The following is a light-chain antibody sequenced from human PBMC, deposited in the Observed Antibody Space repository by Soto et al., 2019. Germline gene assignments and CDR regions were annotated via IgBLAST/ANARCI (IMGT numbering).Light chain of an antibody. CDR1: QRVSSHS. CDR3: HHYPRSSWT. CDR2: GAS. V-gene: IGKV3-20*01. Sequence: EIVLTQSPGTLSLSPGERATLSCRASQRVSSHSLAWYQQKPGQAPRTLIYGASSRATGIPDRFSASGSGTDFTLTISRLEHEDFAVYYCHHYPRSSWTFGQGTKVDIK. J-gene: IGKJ1*01.